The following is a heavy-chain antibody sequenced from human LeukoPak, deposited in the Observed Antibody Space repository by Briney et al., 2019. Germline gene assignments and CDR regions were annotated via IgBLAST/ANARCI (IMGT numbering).Heavy chain of an antibody. CDR1: GYTFTGYY. J-gene: IGHJ4*02. Sequence: ASVKVSCKASGYTFTGYYMHWVRQAPGQGLEWMGWINPNSGGTNYAQKFQGWVTMTRDTSISTAYMELSRLRSEDTAVYYCARDGPRIAVVGDFDYWGQGTLVTVSS. D-gene: IGHD6-19*01. V-gene: IGHV1-2*04. CDR2: INPNSGGT. CDR3: ARDGPRIAVVGDFDY.